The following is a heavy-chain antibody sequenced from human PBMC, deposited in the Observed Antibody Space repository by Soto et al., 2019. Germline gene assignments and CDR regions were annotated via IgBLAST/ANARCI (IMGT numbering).Heavy chain of an antibody. CDR1: GFSLSTSGVG. V-gene: IGHV2-5*02. D-gene: IGHD6-13*01. Sequence: QITLKESGPTLVKPTQTLTLTCTFSGFSLSTSGVGVGWIRQPPGKALEWLALIYWDDDKRYSPSLKSRLTIPKDTSKNQVVLTMTNMDPVDTATYYCSLVLTPDYFDYWGQGTLVTVSS. CDR2: IYWDDDK. J-gene: IGHJ4*02. CDR3: SLVLTPDYFDY.